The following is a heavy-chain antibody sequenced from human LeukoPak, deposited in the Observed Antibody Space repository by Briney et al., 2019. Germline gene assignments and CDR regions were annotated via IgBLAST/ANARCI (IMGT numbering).Heavy chain of an antibody. V-gene: IGHV3-7*04. CDR3: ARDHPAPGQFFDY. Sequence: GGSLRLSCAASGFTFSGYWMAWVRQAPGKGLEWVANIKSDGSQTNYVDSVKGRFTISRDNAKNSLYLQMNSLSAEDTAVFYCARDHPAPGQFFDYWGQGTLVTVSS. D-gene: IGHD6-13*01. J-gene: IGHJ4*02. CDR2: IKSDGSQT. CDR1: GFTFSGYW.